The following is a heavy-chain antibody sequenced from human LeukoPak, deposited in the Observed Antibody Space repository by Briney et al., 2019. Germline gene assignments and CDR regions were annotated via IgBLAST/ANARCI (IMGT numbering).Heavy chain of an antibody. CDR1: GGSFSGYY. Sequence: SETLSLTCAVYGGSFSGYYWSWIRQPPGKGLEWIGSIYYSGSTYYNPSLKSRVTISVDTSKNQFSLKLSSVTAADTAVYYCARTPSDSYFDYWGQGTLVTASS. V-gene: IGHV4-34*01. CDR2: IYYSGST. D-gene: IGHD2-15*01. J-gene: IGHJ4*02. CDR3: ARTPSDSYFDY.